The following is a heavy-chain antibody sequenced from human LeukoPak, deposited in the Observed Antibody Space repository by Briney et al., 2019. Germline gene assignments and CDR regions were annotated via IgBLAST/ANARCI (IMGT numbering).Heavy chain of an antibody. J-gene: IGHJ4*02. CDR2: IYYSGST. D-gene: IGHD4-17*01. CDR1: GASISSSTYY. V-gene: IGHV4-39*01. Sequence: SETLSLTCTISGASISSSTYYWGWIRQPPGKGLEWIGSIYYSGSTYYSPSLKSRVTVSVDTSKNQLSLKLSSVTAADTAVYYCARNRSVTTTPGFDHWGQGTLVTVSS. CDR3: ARNRSVTTTPGFDH.